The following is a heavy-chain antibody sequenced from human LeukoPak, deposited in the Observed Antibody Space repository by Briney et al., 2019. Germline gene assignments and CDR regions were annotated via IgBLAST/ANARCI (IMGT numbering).Heavy chain of an antibody. CDR1: GFTFSSYA. CDR3: ARDQEERWTVGYYYMDV. D-gene: IGHD4-23*01. V-gene: IGHV3-23*01. Sequence: GGSLRLSCAASGFTFSSYAMSWVRQAPGKGLEWVSAISGSGGSTYYADSVKGRFTISRDDSKNTLYLQMNSLRAEDTAVYYCARDQEERWTVGYYYMDVWGKGATVTVSS. CDR2: ISGSGGST. J-gene: IGHJ6*03.